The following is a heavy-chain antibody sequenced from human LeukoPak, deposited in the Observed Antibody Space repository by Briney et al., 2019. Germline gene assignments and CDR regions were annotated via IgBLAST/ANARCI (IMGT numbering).Heavy chain of an antibody. V-gene: IGHV1-8*01. J-gene: IGHJ4*02. CDR1: GYTFTSYD. CDR3: AKGLKLTPLRFDY. Sequence: ASVKVSCKASGYTFTSYDINWVRQATGQGLEWMGWMNPNSGNTGYAQKFQGRVTMTRNTSISTAYMELSSLRSEDTAVYYCAKGLKLTPLRFDYWGQGTLVTVSS. D-gene: IGHD3-3*01. CDR2: MNPNSGNT.